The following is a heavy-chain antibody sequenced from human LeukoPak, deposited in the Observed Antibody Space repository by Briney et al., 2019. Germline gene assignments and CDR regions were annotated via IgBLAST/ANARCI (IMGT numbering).Heavy chain of an antibody. D-gene: IGHD1-26*01. CDR2: ISNSSSYI. J-gene: IGHJ4*02. V-gene: IGHV3-21*01. CDR3: ARGTGARQYYFDY. Sequence: GGSLRLSCAASGFTFSSYSMNWVRQAPGKGLEWVSSISNSSSYIYYADSVKGRFTISRDNAKNSLYLQMNSLRAEDTAVYYCARGTGARQYYFDYWGQGTLVTVSS. CDR1: GFTFSSYS.